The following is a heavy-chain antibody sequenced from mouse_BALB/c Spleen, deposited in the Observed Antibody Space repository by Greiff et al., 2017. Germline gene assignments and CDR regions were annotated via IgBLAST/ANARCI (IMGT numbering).Heavy chain of an antibody. V-gene: IGHV6-6*02. CDR2: IRLKSNNYAT. CDR1: GFTFSNYW. J-gene: IGHJ1*01. CDR3: TRQGTATYFDV. D-gene: IGHD1-2*01. Sequence: EVKLEESGGGLVQPGGSMKLSCVASGFTFSNYWMNWVRQSPEKGLEWVAEIRLKSNNYATHYAESVKGRFTISRDDSKSSVYLQMNNLRAEDTGIYYCTRQGTATYFDVWGAGTTVTVSS.